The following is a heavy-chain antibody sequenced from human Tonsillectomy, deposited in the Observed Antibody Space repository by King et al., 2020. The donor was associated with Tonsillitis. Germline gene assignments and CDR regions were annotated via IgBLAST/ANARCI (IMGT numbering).Heavy chain of an antibody. Sequence: QLQLQESGPGLVKPSETLSLTCSVSGGSISSHYWSWTRPPPGKGLEWIGYIYYTGRTNYNPSLKSRVTISVDTSKNQFSLSLNSVTAADTAVYYCARVRYTGFDAFDIWGQGTMVTVSS. CDR2: IYYTGRT. J-gene: IGHJ3*02. D-gene: IGHD5-12*01. CDR3: ARVRYTGFDAFDI. CDR1: GGSISSHY. V-gene: IGHV4-59*11.